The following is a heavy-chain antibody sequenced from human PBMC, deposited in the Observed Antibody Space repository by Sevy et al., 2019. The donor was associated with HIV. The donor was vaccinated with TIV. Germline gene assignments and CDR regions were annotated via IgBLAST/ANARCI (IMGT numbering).Heavy chain of an antibody. D-gene: IGHD2-2*01. CDR3: ARTYCSSTAGCQYFHH. Sequence: ASVKVSCKASGYIFTNYGIMWVRQAPGQGLEWMGWISGYNGNTKYAQKFQGRVTMTTEKSTATAYMEVRSLGSDDTALYYCARTYCSSTAGCQYFHHWGQGTLVTVSS. J-gene: IGHJ1*01. CDR2: ISGYNGNT. V-gene: IGHV1-18*01. CDR1: GYIFTNYG.